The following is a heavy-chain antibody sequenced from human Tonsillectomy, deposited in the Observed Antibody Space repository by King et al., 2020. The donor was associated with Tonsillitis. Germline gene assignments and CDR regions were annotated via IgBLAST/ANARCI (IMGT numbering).Heavy chain of an antibody. V-gene: IGHV3-7*01. D-gene: IGHD1-26*01. CDR3: ARGRGGYSGSYH. Sequence: VQLVESGGGLVQPGGSLRLSCAASVFTFSSYCMSWVRQAPGKGMEWVANIKQDGSEKYYVDSVKGRFTISRDNAKNSLYLQMNSLRAEDTAVYYCARGRGGYSGSYHWGQGTLVTVSS. CDR2: IKQDGSEK. J-gene: IGHJ5*02. CDR1: VFTFSSYC.